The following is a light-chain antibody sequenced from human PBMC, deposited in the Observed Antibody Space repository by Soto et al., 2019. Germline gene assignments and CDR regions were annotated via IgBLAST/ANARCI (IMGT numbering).Light chain of an antibody. CDR2: QAS. Sequence: DIQMTQSPSTLSASVGDRVTITCRASQSISYWLAWYQQKPGKAPTVLIYQASVLESGVPSRLSGSGSGTEFTLTINSLQPYDFATYYCQQYSLYAITFGGGTKVE. V-gene: IGKV1-5*03. J-gene: IGKJ4*01. CDR1: QSISYW. CDR3: QQYSLYAIT.